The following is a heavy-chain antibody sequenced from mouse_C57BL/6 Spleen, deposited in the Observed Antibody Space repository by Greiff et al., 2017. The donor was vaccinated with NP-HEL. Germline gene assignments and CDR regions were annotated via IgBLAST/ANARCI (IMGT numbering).Heavy chain of an antibody. CDR3: VYSGYAMDY. CDR2: IDPSDSYT. D-gene: IGHD2-1*01. J-gene: IGHJ4*01. CDR1: GYTFTSYW. V-gene: IGHV1-69*01. Sequence: VQLQQPGAELVMPGASVKLSCKASGYTFTSYWMHWVKQRPGQGLEWIGEIDPSDSYTNYNQKFKGKSTLTVDKSSSTAYMQLSSLTSEDSAVYYCVYSGYAMDYWGQGTSVTVSS.